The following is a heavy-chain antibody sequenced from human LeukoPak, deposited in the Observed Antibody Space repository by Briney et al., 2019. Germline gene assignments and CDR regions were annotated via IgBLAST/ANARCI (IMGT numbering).Heavy chain of an antibody. CDR2: ISSSSSYR. Sequence: PGGSLRLSGAASGFTLSSYSMNWVRQAPGKGLEWVSSISSSSSYRYYADSVKGRFTISRDNAKNSLYLQMNSLRAEDTALYYCAKDGDYDILTGPFDYWGQGTLVTVSS. V-gene: IGHV3-21*04. J-gene: IGHJ4*02. CDR1: GFTLSSYS. CDR3: AKDGDYDILTGPFDY. D-gene: IGHD3-9*01.